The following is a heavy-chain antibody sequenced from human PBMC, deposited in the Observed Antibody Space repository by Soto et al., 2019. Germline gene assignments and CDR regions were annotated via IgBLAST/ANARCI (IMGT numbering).Heavy chain of an antibody. CDR1: GYTFTGYY. CDR2: INPNSGGT. D-gene: IGHD3-22*01. J-gene: IGHJ4*02. CDR3: ASGPLTYDSSGYYPPPSMVY. V-gene: IGHV1-2*04. Sequence: ASVKVSCKASGYTFTGYYMHWVRQAPGQGLEWMGWINPNSGGTNYAQKFQGWVTMTRDTSISTAYTELSSLRSDDTAVYYCASGPLTYDSSGYYPPPSMVYWGQGTLVTVSS.